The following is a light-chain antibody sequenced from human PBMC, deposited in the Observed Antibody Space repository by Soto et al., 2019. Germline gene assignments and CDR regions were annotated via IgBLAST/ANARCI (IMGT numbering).Light chain of an antibody. CDR1: NIGSNN. CDR3: QFVDTGSDRLFV. Sequence: SYELTQPPSVSVAPGQTAIIPCGNNIGSNNVHWYQQKPGQAPVLVVYDDSDRPSGIPERFSGSNSGNTATLTITRVEARDAADYFCQFVDTGSDRLFVFGTGTKVTVL. J-gene: IGLJ1*01. V-gene: IGLV3-21*02. CDR2: DDS.